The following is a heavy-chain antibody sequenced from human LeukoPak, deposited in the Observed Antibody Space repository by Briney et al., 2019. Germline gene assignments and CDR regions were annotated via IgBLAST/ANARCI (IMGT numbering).Heavy chain of an antibody. CDR3: ARGGEYSFSYYDFFDP. CDR1: XXTFXSXD. Sequence: XASXXTFXSXDINWVGQATGQGSEWMGWMNHNSGNTGYAQKFQGRVTITRNTYISTAYMEMSRLREEETAVYDCARGGEYSFSYYDFFDPWGQGTLVTVSS. D-gene: IGHD1-26*01. V-gene: IGHV1-8*03. CDR2: MNHNSGNT. J-gene: IGHJ5*02.